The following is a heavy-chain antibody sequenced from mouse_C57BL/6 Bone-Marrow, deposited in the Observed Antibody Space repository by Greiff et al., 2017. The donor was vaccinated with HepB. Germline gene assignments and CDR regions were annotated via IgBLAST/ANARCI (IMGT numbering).Heavy chain of an antibody. J-gene: IGHJ1*03. CDR1: GYTFTSYW. CDR2: IHPNSGST. D-gene: IGHD1-3*01. CDR3: ARRWLKDFDV. Sequence: VQLQQSGAELVKPGASVKLSCKASGYTFTSYWMHWVKQRPGQGLEWIGMIHPNSGSTNYNEKFKSKATLTADKSSSTAYMELRSLTSEDSAVYFCARRWLKDFDVWGTGTTVTVSS. V-gene: IGHV1-64*01.